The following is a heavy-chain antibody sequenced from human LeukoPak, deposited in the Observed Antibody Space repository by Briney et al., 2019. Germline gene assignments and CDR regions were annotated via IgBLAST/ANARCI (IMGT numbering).Heavy chain of an antibody. V-gene: IGHV3-53*01. CDR2: IYGGGST. CDR3: ASWPGGWYGEDS. D-gene: IGHD6-19*01. CDR1: GLTVSSNF. J-gene: IGHJ4*02. Sequence: PGGSLRLSCAATGLTVSSNFMSWVRQAPGKGLEWVSVIYGGGSTYYADSVKGRFTISRDTPKNTLYLRMNSLRVEDTAVYYCASWPGGWYGEDSWGQGTLVTVSS.